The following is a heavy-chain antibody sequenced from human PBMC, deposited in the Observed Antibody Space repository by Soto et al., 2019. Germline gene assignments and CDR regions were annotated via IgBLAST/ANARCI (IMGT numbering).Heavy chain of an antibody. Sequence: EVQLVESGGVVVQPGGSLRLSCAASGFTFDDYTMHWVRQAPGKGLEWVSLISWDGGSTYYADSVKGRFTISRDNSKNSLYLQMNSLRTEDTALYYCAKESYGYFDYWGQGTLVTVSS. J-gene: IGHJ4*02. V-gene: IGHV3-43*01. D-gene: IGHD1-26*01. CDR3: AKESYGYFDY. CDR2: ISWDGGST. CDR1: GFTFDDYT.